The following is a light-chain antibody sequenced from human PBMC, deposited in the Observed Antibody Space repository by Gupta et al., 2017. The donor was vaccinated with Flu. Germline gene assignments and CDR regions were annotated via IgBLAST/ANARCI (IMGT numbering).Light chain of an antibody. J-gene: IGKJ1*01. CDR3: QKYNSAPQT. CDR1: QGISTS. Sequence: PSSLSASVGDRVIITCRASQGISTSLAWYQQKPGTVPKLLIYGASVLQSGVPSRFRGTGSGTDFTLIISSLQAEDVATYYCQKYNSAPQTFGQGTRVEIK. V-gene: IGKV1-27*01. CDR2: GAS.